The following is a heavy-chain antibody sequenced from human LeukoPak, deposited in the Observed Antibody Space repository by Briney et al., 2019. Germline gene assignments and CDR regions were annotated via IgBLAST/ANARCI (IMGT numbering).Heavy chain of an antibody. J-gene: IGHJ4*02. Sequence: SETLSLTCTVSGGSISSSSYYWGWIRQPPGKGLEWIGSIYYSGSTYYNPSLKSRVTISVDTSKNQFSLKLSSVTAADTAVYYCARHYYDSSGYFDYWGQGTLVTVSS. CDR1: GGSISSSSYY. CDR2: IYYSGST. V-gene: IGHV4-39*01. CDR3: ARHYYDSSGYFDY. D-gene: IGHD3-22*01.